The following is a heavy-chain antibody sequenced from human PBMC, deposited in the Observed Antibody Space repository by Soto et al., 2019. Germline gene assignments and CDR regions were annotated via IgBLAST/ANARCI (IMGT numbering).Heavy chain of an antibody. CDR1: GYTFTSYD. CDR2: MNPNSGNT. Sequence: ASVKVSCKASGYTFTSYDINWVRQATGQGLEWMRWMNPNSGNTGYAQKFQGRVTMTRNTSISTAYMELSSLRSEDTAVYYCARGRAALYYDFWSGYYRDHNWFDPWGQGTLVTVSS. J-gene: IGHJ5*02. D-gene: IGHD3-3*01. CDR3: ARGRAALYYDFWSGYYRDHNWFDP. V-gene: IGHV1-8*01.